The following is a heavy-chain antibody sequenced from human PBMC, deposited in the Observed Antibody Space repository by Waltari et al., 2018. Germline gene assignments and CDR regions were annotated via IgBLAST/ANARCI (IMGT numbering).Heavy chain of an antibody. J-gene: IGHJ4*02. V-gene: IGHV4-39*01. Sequence: QLQLQESGPGLVKPSETLSLTCTVSGGSISSSSYYWGWIRQPPGKGLAWIGSIYYSGSTYYNPSLKSRVTISVYTSKNQFSLKLSSVTAADTAVYYCARRGPKFYILWGQGTLVTVSS. CDR2: IYYSGST. CDR3: ARRGPKFYIL. CDR1: GGSISSSSYY. D-gene: IGHD4-4*01.